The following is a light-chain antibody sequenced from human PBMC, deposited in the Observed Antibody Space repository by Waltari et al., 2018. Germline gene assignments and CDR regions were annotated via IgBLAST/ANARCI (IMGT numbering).Light chain of an antibody. CDR1: SLRRSY. CDR2: GQD. CDR3: HSRDTISTRV. J-gene: IGLJ3*02. V-gene: IGLV3-19*01. Sequence: SSELTQDPAVSVALGQTVSLTCQGDSLRRSYATWYQQRPGQAPRLVLYGQDNRPSGIPDRFSGSTSGDTASLTITGAQAEDEADYYCHSRDTISTRVFGGGTRLTV.